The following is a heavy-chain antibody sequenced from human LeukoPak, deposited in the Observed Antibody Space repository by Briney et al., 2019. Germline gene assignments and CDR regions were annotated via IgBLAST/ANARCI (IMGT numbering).Heavy chain of an antibody. CDR2: IYPGDSDT. V-gene: IGHV5-51*01. J-gene: IGHJ4*02. CDR1: GYSFTTYW. Sequence: TGESLKISCKGSGYSFTTYWIGWVRQMPGKGLEWMGIIYPGDSDTTYSPSFQGQVAISADKSISTAYLQWSTLKASDTAIYYCAGRGTGATLAFDYWGQGTLVTVSS. D-gene: IGHD1-1*01. CDR3: AGRGTGATLAFDY.